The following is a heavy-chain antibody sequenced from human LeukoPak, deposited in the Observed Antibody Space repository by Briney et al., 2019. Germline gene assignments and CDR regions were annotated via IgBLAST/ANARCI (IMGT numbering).Heavy chain of an antibody. CDR3: ARERLAGGYYYYGMDV. Sequence: GASVKVSCKASGGTFSSYAISWVRQAPGQGLEWMGGIIPIFATPNYAQKFQGRVTITADEPTSTTYMELNSLRSEDTAVYYCARERLAGGYYYYGMDVWGQGTTVTVSS. V-gene: IGHV1-69*13. D-gene: IGHD3-9*01. J-gene: IGHJ6*02. CDR1: GGTFSSYA. CDR2: IIPIFATP.